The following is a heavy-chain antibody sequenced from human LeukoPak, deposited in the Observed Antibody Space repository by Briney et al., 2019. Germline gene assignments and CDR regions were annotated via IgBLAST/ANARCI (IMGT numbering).Heavy chain of an antibody. J-gene: IGHJ6*02. D-gene: IGHD2-2*03. CDR2: IYYSVST. V-gene: IGHV4-59*01. CDR3: ARATGGYCSSTSCYGYYYYGMDV. Sequence: PETLSLTCTVSGGSLSSYYWSWVRQPPGKGLGWIWYIYYSVSTNYNPSLKRGVTISVHTSKTQFSLKLSYVTAADTAVYYCARATGGYCSSTSCYGYYYYGMDVWGQGTTVTVSS. CDR1: GGSLSSYY.